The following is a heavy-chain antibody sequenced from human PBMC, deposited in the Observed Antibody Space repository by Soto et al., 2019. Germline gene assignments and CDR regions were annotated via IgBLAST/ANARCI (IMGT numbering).Heavy chain of an antibody. CDR3: ASPNPMYSSGWYGPGRGYYYGMDV. Sequence: GASVKVSCKASGYTFTSYYMHWVRQAPGQGLQWMGIINPSGGSTSYAQKFQGRVTMTRDTSTSTVYMELSSLRSEDTAVYYCASPNPMYSSGWYGPGRGYYYGMDVWGQGTTVTVSS. J-gene: IGHJ6*02. CDR1: GYTFTSYY. D-gene: IGHD6-19*01. V-gene: IGHV1-46*01. CDR2: INPSGGST.